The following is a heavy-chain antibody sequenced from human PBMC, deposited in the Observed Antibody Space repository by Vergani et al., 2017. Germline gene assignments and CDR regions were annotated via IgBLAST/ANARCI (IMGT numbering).Heavy chain of an antibody. CDR1: GYSFNSYW. Sequence: EVQLVQSGAEVKKPGESLKISCKGSGYSFNSYWIGWVRQMPGKGLEWSGTIYPGDADTRYSPSFQGQVTISAEKSIITAYLQWSSLKASDTAMYYCARLGPDNGLDYWGQGTLVTVSS. J-gene: IGHJ4*02. CDR2: IYPGDADT. D-gene: IGHD1-1*01. V-gene: IGHV5-51*01. CDR3: ARLGPDNGLDY.